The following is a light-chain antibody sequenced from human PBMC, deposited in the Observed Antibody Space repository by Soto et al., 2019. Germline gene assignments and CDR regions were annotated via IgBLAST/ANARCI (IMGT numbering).Light chain of an antibody. CDR3: GTWDFSLNVVI. V-gene: IGLV1-51*01. Sequence: QSVLTQPPSVSAAPGQKVTISCSGGSSNIGSDYVSWYQQLPRTAPKLLIYDNDKRPSGIPDRFSGSKSGTSATLVITGLPPGDEADYYCGTWDFSLNVVIFGGGTKLTVL. J-gene: IGLJ2*01. CDR2: DND. CDR1: SSNIGSDY.